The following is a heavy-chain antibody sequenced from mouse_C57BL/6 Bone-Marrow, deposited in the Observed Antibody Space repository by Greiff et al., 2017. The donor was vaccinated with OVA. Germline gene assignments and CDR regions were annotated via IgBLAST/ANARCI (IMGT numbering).Heavy chain of an antibody. Sequence: QVQLKESGPGLVAPSPSLSITCTASGFSLTSYGVSWVRQPPGQGLEWLGVIWGDGSTNYYSALISRLSISKDNSKSKVFLKLNSLQTDDTAAYYCAKWELLRPRGFAYWGQGTLVTVSA. CDR1: GFSLTSYG. CDR3: AKWELLRPRGFAY. J-gene: IGHJ3*01. V-gene: IGHV2-3*01. CDR2: IWGDGST. D-gene: IGHD1-1*01.